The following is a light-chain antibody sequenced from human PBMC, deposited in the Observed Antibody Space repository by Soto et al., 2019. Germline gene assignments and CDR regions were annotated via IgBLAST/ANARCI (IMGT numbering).Light chain of an antibody. J-gene: IGKJ3*01. CDR3: QQLDSYPRT. V-gene: IGKV1-9*01. CDR2: GAS. CDR1: QGISSY. Sequence: IQLTQSPSSLSASVGDRVTITCRASQGISSYLAWYQQKPGKAPKLLIFGASTLQRGVPSRFSGSGSGTDFTLTIGSLQPEDFATYYCQQLDSYPRTFGPGTKVDNK.